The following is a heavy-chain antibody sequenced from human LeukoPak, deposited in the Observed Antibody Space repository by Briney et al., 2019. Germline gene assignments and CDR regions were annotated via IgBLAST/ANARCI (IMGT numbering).Heavy chain of an antibody. J-gene: IGHJ4*02. CDR1: GNYW. D-gene: IGHD4-17*01. V-gene: IGHV3-23*01. CDR2: ISGNGGST. CDR3: ALVTTDRPFDY. Sequence: GGSLRLSCAASGNYWMHWVRQAPGKGLEWVSGISGNGGSTYYADSVKGRFTISRDNSKNTLYVQMNSLRAEDTAIYYCALVTTDRPFDYWGQGTLVTVSS.